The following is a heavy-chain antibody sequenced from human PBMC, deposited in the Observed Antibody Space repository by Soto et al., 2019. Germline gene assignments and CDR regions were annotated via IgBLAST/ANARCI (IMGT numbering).Heavy chain of an antibody. D-gene: IGHD2-2*01. CDR3: ATLRFCTSSSCYGREGGY. CDR2: ISGTGANT. V-gene: IGHV3-23*01. Sequence: EVQLLESGGGLVQPGGSLRLSCAASGFTFSSYAMSWVRQVPGKGLEWVSAISGTGANTYYADSVKGRFIISRDNSKNTLYLQMNSLRADDAAVYYCATLRFCTSSSCYGREGGYWGQGTLVTVSS. J-gene: IGHJ4*02. CDR1: GFTFSSYA.